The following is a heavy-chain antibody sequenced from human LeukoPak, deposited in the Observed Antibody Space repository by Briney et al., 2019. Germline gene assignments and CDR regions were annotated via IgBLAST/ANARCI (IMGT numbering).Heavy chain of an antibody. V-gene: IGHV4-34*01. J-gene: IGHJ6*03. CDR2: INHSGST. D-gene: IGHD2/OR15-2a*01. CDR1: GGSFSGYY. Sequence: PSETLSLTCAVYGGSFSGYYWSWIRQPPGKGLEWIGQINHSGSTNYNPSLKSRVTISVDTSKNQFSLRLSSVTAADTAVYYCARLLSTVNHYYYYYMDVWGKGTTVTVSS. CDR3: ARLLSTVNHYYYYYMDV.